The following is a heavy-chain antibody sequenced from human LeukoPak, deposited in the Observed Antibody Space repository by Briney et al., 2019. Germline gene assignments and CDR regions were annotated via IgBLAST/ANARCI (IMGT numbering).Heavy chain of an antibody. D-gene: IGHD6-13*01. CDR3: AKDQEQLVQSSYNWFDP. CDR2: INWNGGST. J-gene: IGHJ5*02. CDR1: GFTFDDYG. Sequence: GGSLRLSCAASGFTFDDYGMSWVRQAPGKGLEWVSRINWNGGSTGYADSVKGRFTISRDNSKNTLYLQMNSLRAEDTAVYYCAKDQEQLVQSSYNWFDPWGQGTLVTVSS. V-gene: IGHV3-20*04.